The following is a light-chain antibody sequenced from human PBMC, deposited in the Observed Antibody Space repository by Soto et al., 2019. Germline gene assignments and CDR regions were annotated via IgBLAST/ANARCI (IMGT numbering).Light chain of an antibody. CDR3: QQRSNT. CDR1: QSVSSY. J-gene: IGKJ3*01. Sequence: EIVLTQSPATLSLSPGERATLFCRASQSVSSYLAWYQQKPGQPPRLLIYDASNRATGIPARFSGSGSGTDFPLTISSLEPEDLAVYYCQQRSNTFGPGTRVDIQ. CDR2: DAS. V-gene: IGKV3-11*01.